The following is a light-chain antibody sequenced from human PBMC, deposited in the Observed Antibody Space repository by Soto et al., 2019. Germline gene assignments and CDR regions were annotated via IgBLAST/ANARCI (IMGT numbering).Light chain of an antibody. CDR1: QTVNSSY. Sequence: EIVLTQSPGTLSLSPGEIASLSCRAIQTVNSSYLAWYQWKPGQATRLLIYHASSRATGIPDRFSGSGSWADFTLTISRLEPEAFAVYYCQQYCSSITFGGGPKVEIK. CDR2: HAS. J-gene: IGKJ4*01. CDR3: QQYCSSIT. V-gene: IGKV3-20*01.